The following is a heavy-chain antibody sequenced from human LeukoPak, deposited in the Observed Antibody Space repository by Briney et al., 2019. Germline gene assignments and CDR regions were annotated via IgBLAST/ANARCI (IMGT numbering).Heavy chain of an antibody. CDR1: GFTFSSYA. J-gene: IGHJ6*03. D-gene: IGHD2-15*01. V-gene: IGHV3-48*04. CDR2: ISRSGSTK. Sequence: GGSLRLSCAASGFTFSSYAMSWVRQAPGKGLEWVSSISRSGSTKYYADSVKGRFTISRDNVKNSLFLQMNSLRAEDTAVYYCARVLRYCSGGNCYSGGLGYMDVWGKGTTVTISS. CDR3: ARVLRYCSGGNCYSGGLGYMDV.